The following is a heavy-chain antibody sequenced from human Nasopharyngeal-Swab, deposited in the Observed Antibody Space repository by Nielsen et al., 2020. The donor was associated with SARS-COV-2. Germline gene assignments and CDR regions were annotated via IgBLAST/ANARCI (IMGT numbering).Heavy chain of an antibody. V-gene: IGHV3-23*01. CDR2: ISGSGGTT. D-gene: IGHD3-22*01. Sequence: GESLKISCAASGITFSSDAMSWVRQARGKGLEWVSAISGSGGTTYYADSVKGRFTISRDNSKNTLYLQMNSLRAEDTAVYYCAKDRGIVVVIGFDYWGQGTLVTVSS. J-gene: IGHJ4*02. CDR1: GITFSSDA. CDR3: AKDRGIVVVIGFDY.